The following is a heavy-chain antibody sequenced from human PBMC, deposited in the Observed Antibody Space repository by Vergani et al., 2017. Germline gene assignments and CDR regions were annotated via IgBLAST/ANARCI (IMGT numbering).Heavy chain of an antibody. J-gene: IGHJ4*02. D-gene: IGHD2-8*01. CDR3: ARDYDGLMVSRGVGYFDY. Sequence: EVQLVESGGGLVQPGGSLRLSCAASGFTFSSYSMNWVRQAPGKGLEWVSYISSSSSTIYYADSVKGRFTISRDNAKNSLYLQMNSLGAEETAVYYCARDYDGLMVSRGVGYFDYWGQGTLVTVSS. CDR2: ISSSSSTI. V-gene: IGHV3-48*04. CDR1: GFTFSSYS.